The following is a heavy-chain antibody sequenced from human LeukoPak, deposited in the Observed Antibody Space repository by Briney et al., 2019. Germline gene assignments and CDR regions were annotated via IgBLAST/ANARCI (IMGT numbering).Heavy chain of an antibody. CDR3: ASMTAVAGAYNWFDL. J-gene: IGHJ5*02. D-gene: IGHD6-19*01. Sequence: PGGSLRLSCAASGFTFSSYSMNWVRQAPGKGLGWVSSISSSSSYIYYADSVKGRFTISRDNAKNSLYLQMNSLRAEDTAVYYCASMTAVAGAYNWFDLWGQGTLVTVSS. CDR2: ISSSSSYI. CDR1: GFTFSSYS. V-gene: IGHV3-21*01.